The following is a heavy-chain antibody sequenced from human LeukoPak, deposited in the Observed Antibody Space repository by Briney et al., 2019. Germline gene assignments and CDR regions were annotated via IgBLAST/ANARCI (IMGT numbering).Heavy chain of an antibody. V-gene: IGHV3-9*01. J-gene: IGHJ4*02. D-gene: IGHD3-10*01. Sequence: GGSLRLSCAASGFTFDDYAMHWVRQAPGKGLEWVSGISWNSGSIGYADSVKGRFTISRDNAKNSLYLQMNSLRAEDTALYYCAKSRGSGSVPLPGFDYWGQGTLVTVSS. CDR3: AKSRGSGSVPLPGFDY. CDR1: GFTFDDYA. CDR2: ISWNSGSI.